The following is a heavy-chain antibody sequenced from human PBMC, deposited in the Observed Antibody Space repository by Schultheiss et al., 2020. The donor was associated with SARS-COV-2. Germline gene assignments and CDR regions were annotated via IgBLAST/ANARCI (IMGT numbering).Heavy chain of an antibody. J-gene: IGHJ4*02. V-gene: IGHV3-23*01. CDR3: ARGDSSSWYSCFDY. CDR1: GFTFSSYA. D-gene: IGHD6-13*01. Sequence: GGSLRLSCAASGFTFSSYAMSWVRQAPGKGLEWVSAISGSSGSTIYYADSVKGRFTISRDNAKNSLYLQMNSLRAEDTAVYYCARGDSSSWYSCFDYWGQGTLVTVSS. CDR2: ISGSSGSTI.